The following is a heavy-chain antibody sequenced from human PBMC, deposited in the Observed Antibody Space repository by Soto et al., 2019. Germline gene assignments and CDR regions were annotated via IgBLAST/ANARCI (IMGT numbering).Heavy chain of an antibody. CDR1: GFTFSSYA. D-gene: IGHD5-18*01. J-gene: IGHJ4*02. CDR2: ISSNGGST. CDR3: AKDPPTRSGYSYGYNPNRDY. V-gene: IGHV3-64D*06. Sequence: QPGGSLRLSCSASGFTFSSYAMHWVRQAPGKGLEYVSAISSNGGSTYYADSVKGRFTISRDNSKNTLYLQMSSLRAEDTAVYYCAKDPPTRSGYSYGYNPNRDYWGQGTLVTVSS.